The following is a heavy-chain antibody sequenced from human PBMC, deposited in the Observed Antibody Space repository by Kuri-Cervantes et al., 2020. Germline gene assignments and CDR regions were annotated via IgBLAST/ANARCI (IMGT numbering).Heavy chain of an antibody. Sequence: SETLSLTCTVSGGSISSYYWSWIRQPAGKGLEWIWRIYTSGSTNYNPSLKSRVTISVDKSKNQFSLKLSSVTAADTAVYYCARGGFWGARNDAFDIWGQGTMVTVSS. J-gene: IGHJ3*02. V-gene: IGHV4-4*07. CDR2: IYTSGST. CDR3: ARGGFWGARNDAFDI. D-gene: IGHD3-10*01. CDR1: GGSISSYY.